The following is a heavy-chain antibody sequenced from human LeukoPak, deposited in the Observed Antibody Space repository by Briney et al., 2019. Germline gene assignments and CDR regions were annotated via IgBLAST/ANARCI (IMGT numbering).Heavy chain of an antibody. J-gene: IGHJ4*02. Sequence: GGSLRLSCAASGFSFSGYSINWVRQASGKGLEWVSSISPSSSYIYYADSVKGRFTISRDNAKNSLYLQMNSLRAEDTAVYYCARGRGCSSMSCYPDYWGQGTLVTVSS. V-gene: IGHV3-21*01. CDR2: ISPSSSYI. CDR3: ARGRGCSSMSCYPDY. CDR1: GFSFSGYS. D-gene: IGHD2-2*01.